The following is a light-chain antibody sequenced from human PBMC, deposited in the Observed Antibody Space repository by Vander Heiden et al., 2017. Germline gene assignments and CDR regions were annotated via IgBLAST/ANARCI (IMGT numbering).Light chain of an antibody. CDR2: GNS. V-gene: IGLV1-40*01. CDR3: QSYDSSLSGSGV. J-gene: IGLJ1*01. Sequence: QSVLTPPPSVSEAPGPRGTISCTGSSSNYGAGYDVHWYQQLPGTAPKLLIYGNSNRPSGVPDRFSGSKSGTSASMAITGLQAEDEADYYCQSYDSSLSGSGVFGTGTKVTVL. CDR1: SSNYGAGYD.